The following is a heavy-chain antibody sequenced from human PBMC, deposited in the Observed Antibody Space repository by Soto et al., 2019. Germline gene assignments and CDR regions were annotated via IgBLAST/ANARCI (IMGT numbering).Heavy chain of an antibody. CDR2: IYHSGAT. V-gene: IGHV4-30-2*01. J-gene: IGHJ4*02. CDR3: AREMSYYFDS. CDR1: GDSISRDGYS. Sequence: QLQLQESGSGLVKPSQTLVLTCTVSGDSISRDGYSWSWIRQPPGKGLEWIGFIYHSGATYYNPSLKSRVTTSVDKSKNQFSLRLASVTAADTAVYYCAREMSYYFDSWGQGTLVTVSP.